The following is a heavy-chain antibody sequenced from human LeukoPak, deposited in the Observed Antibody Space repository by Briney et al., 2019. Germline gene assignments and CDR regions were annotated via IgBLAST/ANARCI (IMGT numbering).Heavy chain of an antibody. D-gene: IGHD3-9*01. Sequence: GASVKASGTPSESLFSSYAANWGSQAPGQRLGWMRWINACNGDTKNSQKFQGRVTITRDTSASTAYMELSSLRSEDTAVYYCARGYYDILTGYYPFDYWGQGTLVTVSS. CDR3: ARGYYDILTGYYPFDY. J-gene: IGHJ4*02. CDR2: INACNGDT. CDR1: ESLFSSYA. V-gene: IGHV1-3*01.